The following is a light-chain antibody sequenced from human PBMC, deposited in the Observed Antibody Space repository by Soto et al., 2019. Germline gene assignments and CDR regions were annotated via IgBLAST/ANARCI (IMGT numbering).Light chain of an antibody. CDR1: SSNIGSNY. CDR3: AAWDDSLSGLYV. V-gene: IGLV1-47*01. Sequence: QSVLTQPPSASGTPGQRVTISCSGSSSNIGSNYVYWYQQLPGTAPKLLIYRNNQRPSGVPDRLSGSKSGTSASLAISGLRSEDEADYYCAAWDDSLSGLYVFGTGTKVT. J-gene: IGLJ1*01. CDR2: RNN.